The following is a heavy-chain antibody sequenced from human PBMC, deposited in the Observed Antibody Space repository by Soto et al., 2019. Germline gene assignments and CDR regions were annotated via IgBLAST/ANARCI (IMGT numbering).Heavy chain of an antibody. CDR3: AKKVTIYAVEPADD. V-gene: IGHV3-23*01. Sequence: PXGSLRLSCAASGFTFSDFGMSWVRQAPGKGLEWASVISASGDATYYAASVKGRFTLSRDNSKNTLYLQMNSLTVADTAVYYCAKKVTIYAVEPADDWGQGTQVTVSS. J-gene: IGHJ4*02. D-gene: IGHD3-3*01. CDR2: ISASGDAT. CDR1: GFTFSDFG.